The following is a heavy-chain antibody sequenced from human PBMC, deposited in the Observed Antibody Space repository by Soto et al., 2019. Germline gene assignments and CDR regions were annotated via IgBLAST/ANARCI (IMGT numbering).Heavy chain of an antibody. CDR2: INHSGST. D-gene: IGHD3-16*01. CDR3: ARVLRLGEFVNY. Sequence: SETLSLTCAVYGGSFSGYYWSWIRQPPGKGLEWIGEINHSGSTNYNPSLKSRVTISVDTSKNQFSLKLSSVTAADTAVYYCARVLRLGEFVNYWGQGTLVTVSS. J-gene: IGHJ4*02. V-gene: IGHV4-34*01. CDR1: GGSFSGYY.